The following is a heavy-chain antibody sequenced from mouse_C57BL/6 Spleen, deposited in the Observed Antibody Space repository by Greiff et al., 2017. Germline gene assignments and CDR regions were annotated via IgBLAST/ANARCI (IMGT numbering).Heavy chain of an antibody. Sequence: EVHLVESGGGLVKPGGSLKLSCAASGFTFSDYGMHWVRQAPEKGLEWVAYISSGSSTIYYADTVKGRFTISRDNAKNTLFLQMTSLRAEDTAMYYCARVITSGFYYAMDYWGQGTSVTVSS. CDR1: GFTFSDYG. J-gene: IGHJ4*01. CDR3: ARVITSGFYYAMDY. D-gene: IGHD1-1*01. V-gene: IGHV5-17*01. CDR2: ISSGSSTI.